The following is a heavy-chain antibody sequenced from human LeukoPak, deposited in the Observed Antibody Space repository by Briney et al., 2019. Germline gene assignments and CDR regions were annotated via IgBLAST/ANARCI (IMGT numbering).Heavy chain of an antibody. J-gene: IGHJ5*02. CDR3: ARATGMVRGAALGFDP. CDR1: GYTFTGYY. D-gene: IGHD3-10*01. Sequence: ASVKVSCKASGYTFTGYYMHWVRQAPGQGLEWMGWINPNSGGTNYAQKFQGRVTMTRDTSISTAYMELSRLRSDDTAVYYCARATGMVRGAALGFDPWAREPWSPSPQ. V-gene: IGHV1-2*02. CDR2: INPNSGGT.